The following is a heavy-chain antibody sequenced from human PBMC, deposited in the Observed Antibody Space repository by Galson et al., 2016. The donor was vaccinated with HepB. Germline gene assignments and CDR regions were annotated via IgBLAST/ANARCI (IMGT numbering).Heavy chain of an antibody. V-gene: IGHV3-11*06. CDR3: ARDPRRYTNGIWYTDYGMGV. D-gene: IGHD2-8*01. CDR2: ISSNYNYT. J-gene: IGHJ6*02. Sequence: SLRLSCAASGFTFSDYYMSWIRQAPGKGLEWVSYISSNYNYTNHADSVKGRFTISRDNAKNSLYLQMNSLRAEDTAVYYCARDPRRYTNGIWYTDYGMGVWGQGTTVIVSS. CDR1: GFTFSDYY.